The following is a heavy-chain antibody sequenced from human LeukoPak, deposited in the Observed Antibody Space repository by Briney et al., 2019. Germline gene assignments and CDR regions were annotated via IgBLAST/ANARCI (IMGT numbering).Heavy chain of an antibody. CDR2: IHHSGRT. CDR1: GYSISSDYY. Sequence: SETLSLTCTVSGYSISSDYYWGWIRQPPGKGLEWIGSIHHSGRTYYNPSLKSRVTISVDTSKNQFSLKLSSVTAADTAVCYCAGTYYYDSSGYYHYSLWGQGTLVTVSS. J-gene: IGHJ4*02. D-gene: IGHD3-22*01. V-gene: IGHV4-38-2*02. CDR3: AGTYYYDSSGYYHYSL.